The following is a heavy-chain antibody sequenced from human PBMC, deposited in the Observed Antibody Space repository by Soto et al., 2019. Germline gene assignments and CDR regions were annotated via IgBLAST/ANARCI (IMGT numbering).Heavy chain of an antibody. J-gene: IGHJ4*02. CDR2: INHSGSA. Sequence: QVQLQQWGAGRLKPSETLSLTCAVYGGSFIDYSWGWIRQSPGTGLEWIGEINHSGSANYNPSLKSRVTISVDTSKNQFSLKLYSVTAADAAVYYCARVSDYWSQGTLVTVSS. V-gene: IGHV4-34*01. CDR1: GGSFIDYS. CDR3: ARVSDY.